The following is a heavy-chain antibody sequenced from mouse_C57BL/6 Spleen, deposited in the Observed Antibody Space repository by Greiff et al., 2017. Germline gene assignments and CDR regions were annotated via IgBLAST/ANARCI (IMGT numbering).Heavy chain of an antibody. CDR1: GYTFTDYY. CDR3: AFYYDYDLYAMDY. V-gene: IGHV1-26*01. CDR2: INPNNGGT. J-gene: IGHJ4*01. Sequence: VQLKQSGPELVKPGASVKISCKASGYTFTDYYMNWVKQSHGKSLEWIGDINPNNGGTSYNQKFKGKATLTVDKSSSTAYMELRSLTSEDSAVYYCAFYYDYDLYAMDYWGQGTSVTVSS. D-gene: IGHD2-4*01.